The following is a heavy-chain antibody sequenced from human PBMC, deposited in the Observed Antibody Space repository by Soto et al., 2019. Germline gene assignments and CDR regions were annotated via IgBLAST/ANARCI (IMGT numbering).Heavy chain of an antibody. CDR1: GSTFSNDW. V-gene: IGHV3-74*01. CDR2: INSDGSST. J-gene: IGHJ6*02. Sequence: EVQLVESGGGLLQPGGSLRLSCAVSGSTFSNDWMHWVRQAPGKGLVWVSHINSDGSSTNYAVFVKGRFTIARDNSMNTVYLQMNSLRGEDTAVYYCARDRSYSLDVWGQGTTVTVSS. CDR3: ARDRSYSLDV.